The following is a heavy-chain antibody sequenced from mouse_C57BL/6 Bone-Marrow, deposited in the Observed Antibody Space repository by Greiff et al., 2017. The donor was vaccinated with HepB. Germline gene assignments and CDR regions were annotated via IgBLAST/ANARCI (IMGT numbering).Heavy chain of an antibody. CDR2: INPSNGGT. V-gene: IGHV1-53*01. CDR3: ARDYYGSPWYFDV. Sequence: VQLQQSGTELVKPGASVKLSCKASGYTFTSYWMHWVKQSPGQGLEWIGNINPSNGGTNYNEKFKSKATLTVDKSSSTDYMQLSSLTSEDSAVYYCARDYYGSPWYFDVWGTGTTVTVSS. D-gene: IGHD1-1*01. CDR1: GYTFTSYW. J-gene: IGHJ1*03.